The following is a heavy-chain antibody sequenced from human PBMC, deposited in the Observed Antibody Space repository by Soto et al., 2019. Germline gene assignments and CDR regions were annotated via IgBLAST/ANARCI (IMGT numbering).Heavy chain of an antibody. V-gene: IGHV3-74*01. Sequence: GGSLRLSCAASGFSISQYWMHWVRQAPGKGLVWVSRINSDGSKIRYADSAKGRFTISRDNAKNSLYLQMNSLRDEDTAVYYCARDQGGGYYGSGSSIYYYGMDVWGQGTTVTVSS. CDR1: GFSISQYW. D-gene: IGHD3-10*01. J-gene: IGHJ6*02. CDR2: INSDGSKI. CDR3: ARDQGGGYYGSGSSIYYYGMDV.